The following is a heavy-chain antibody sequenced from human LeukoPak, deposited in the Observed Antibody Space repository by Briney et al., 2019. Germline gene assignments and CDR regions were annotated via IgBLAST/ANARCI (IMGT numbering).Heavy chain of an antibody. CDR2: IKSKSIGGRT. V-gene: IGHV3-15*01. D-gene: IGHD1-14*01. CDR3: STRGTSTTGDALDI. Sequence: GGSLRLSYVGTGFTFTNAWMSWVRQAPGRGLEWIGRIKSKSIGGRTDYAAPVKGRFTISRDDSQNTLYLQLSRLTAEDTALYYCSTRGTSTTGDALDIWGQGTMVTVSS. J-gene: IGHJ3*02. CDR1: GFTFTNAW.